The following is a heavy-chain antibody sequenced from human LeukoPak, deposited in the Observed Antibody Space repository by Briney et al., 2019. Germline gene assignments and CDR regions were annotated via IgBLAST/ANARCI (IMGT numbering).Heavy chain of an antibody. V-gene: IGHV4-59*01. CDR3: ARGYYDSSGYSNPFDS. J-gene: IGHJ4*02. D-gene: IGHD3-22*01. CDR2: IHYTGST. Sequence: PSETLSLTCTVSGGSFSSSHWSWIRQPPGRGLEWIGYIHYTGSTNYNPSLKSRVTISSDMSKNQFSLKLSAVTAADTAVYYCARGYYDSSGYSNPFDSWGQGTLVTVSS. CDR1: GGSFSSSH.